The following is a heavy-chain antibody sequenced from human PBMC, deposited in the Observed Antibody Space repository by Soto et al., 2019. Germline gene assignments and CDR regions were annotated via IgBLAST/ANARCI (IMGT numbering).Heavy chain of an antibody. V-gene: IGHV3-23*01. CDR3: AKGDLLTGVAHFDY. J-gene: IGHJ4*02. Sequence: GGSLRLSCAASGFTFSNYAMSWFRQAPGKGLQWVSTISGSGASTYYGDSVKGRFTLSRDNSENTLFLQMDSLRAEDTAVYYCAKGDLLTGVAHFDYWGQGTLVTVSS. CDR2: ISGSGAST. CDR1: GFTFSNYA. D-gene: IGHD7-27*01.